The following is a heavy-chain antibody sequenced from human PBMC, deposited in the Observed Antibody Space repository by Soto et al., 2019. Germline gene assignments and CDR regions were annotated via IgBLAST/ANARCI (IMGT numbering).Heavy chain of an antibody. D-gene: IGHD6-6*01. Sequence: QVQLVQSGAEVKKPGSSVKVSCKASGGTFSSYAISWVRQAPGQGLEWMGGIIPIFGTANYAQKFQGRVTITADESTSTANMELSSLRSEDTAVYYCARVEYSSSWPSAYYFDYWGQGTLVTVSS. V-gene: IGHV1-69*01. CDR1: GGTFSSYA. J-gene: IGHJ4*02. CDR2: IIPIFGTA. CDR3: ARVEYSSSWPSAYYFDY.